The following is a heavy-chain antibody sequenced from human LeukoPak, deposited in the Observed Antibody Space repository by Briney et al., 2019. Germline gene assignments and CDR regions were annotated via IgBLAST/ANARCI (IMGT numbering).Heavy chain of an antibody. CDR2: INPSGGST. J-gene: IGHJ6*03. CDR1: GYTFTSYY. V-gene: IGHV1-46*01. D-gene: IGHD3-10*01. Sequence: ASVKVSCKASGYTFTSYYMHWVRQAPGQGLEWMGIINPSGGSTSYAQKFQGRVTMTRDTSTSTVYMELSSLRSEDTAVYYCARGAYGSGSRKLVPYYYYMDVWGKGTTVTISS. CDR3: ARGAYGSGSRKLVPYYYYMDV.